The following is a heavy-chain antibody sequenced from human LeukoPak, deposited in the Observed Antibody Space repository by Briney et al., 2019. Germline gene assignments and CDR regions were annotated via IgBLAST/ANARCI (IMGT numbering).Heavy chain of an antibody. CDR3: AKDTTVTTALGY. Sequence: GGSLRLSCAASGFTFSSYSMNWVRQAPGKGLEWVAFIRYDGSNKYYADSVKGRFTISRDNSKNTLYLQMNSLRAEDTAVYYCAKDTTVTTALGYWGQGTLVTVSS. V-gene: IGHV3-30*02. CDR1: GFTFSSYS. D-gene: IGHD4-17*01. J-gene: IGHJ4*02. CDR2: IRYDGSNK.